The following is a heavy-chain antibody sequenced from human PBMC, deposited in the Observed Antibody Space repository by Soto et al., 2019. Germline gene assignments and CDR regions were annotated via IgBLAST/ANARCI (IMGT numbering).Heavy chain of an antibody. V-gene: IGHV3-33*01. J-gene: IGHJ6*02. CDR3: ASQIFWSGSTAHGMDV. Sequence: QVQLVESGGGVIQPGRSLRLSCAASGFTLSTYGMHWVRQAPGKGLEWVAVIWFDGTKKYYADSVNGRFTISRDNSKNTLYLQMNSLRAEDTAVYYCASQIFWSGSTAHGMDVWGQGTAVTVSS. CDR1: GFTLSTYG. CDR2: IWFDGTKK. D-gene: IGHD3-3*01.